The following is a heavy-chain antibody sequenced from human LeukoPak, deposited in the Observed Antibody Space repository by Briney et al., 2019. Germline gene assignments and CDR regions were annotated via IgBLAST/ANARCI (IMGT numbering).Heavy chain of an antibody. Sequence: SETLSLTCTVYGGSFSGYYWSWIRQPPGKGLEWIGEINHSGSTNYNPSLKSRVTISLDTSKNQFSLKLTSVTAADTAVYYCARLLRGYCSRTSCYTTALNWFDPWGQGTLVTVSS. CDR2: INHSGST. CDR3: ARLLRGYCSRTSCYTTALNWFDP. V-gene: IGHV4-34*01. J-gene: IGHJ5*02. CDR1: GGSFSGYY. D-gene: IGHD2-2*02.